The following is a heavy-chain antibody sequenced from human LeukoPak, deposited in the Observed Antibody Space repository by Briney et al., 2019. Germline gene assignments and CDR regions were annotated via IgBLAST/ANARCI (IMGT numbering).Heavy chain of an antibody. D-gene: IGHD6-6*01. V-gene: IGHV3-21*06. Sequence: PGGSLRLSCAASGFTFSSYSMVWVRQAPGKGLEWVSSISSGSNYIYYADSVKGRSTISRDNARTSLYLQMNSLRAEDTAVYYCARDKAQDSVYYGMDVWGQGTTVTVSS. CDR3: ARDKAQDSVYYGMDV. J-gene: IGHJ6*02. CDR1: GFTFSSYS. CDR2: ISSGSNYI.